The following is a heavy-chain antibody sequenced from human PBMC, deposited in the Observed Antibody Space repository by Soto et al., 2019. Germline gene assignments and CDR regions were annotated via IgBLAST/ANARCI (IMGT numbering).Heavy chain of an antibody. CDR3: ARDMSGCSSSDCYLSGWFDP. D-gene: IGHD2-21*02. CDR2: IYQSGST. Sequence: QLQLRESGSGLVKPSQTLSLTCTVSGAPITSGAYSWSWIRQPPGKGLEWIGIIYQSGSTHYNADLKSRVTMSVDRSQNHFSLQLSFRPAADTAVYYCARDMSGCSSSDCYLSGWFDPWGPGTLVTVSS. J-gene: IGHJ5*02. CDR1: GAPITSGAYS. V-gene: IGHV4-30-2*01.